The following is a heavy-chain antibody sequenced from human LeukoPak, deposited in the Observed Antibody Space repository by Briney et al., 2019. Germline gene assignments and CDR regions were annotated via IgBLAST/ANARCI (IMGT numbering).Heavy chain of an antibody. CDR3: ARGEYGSGSYSGY. J-gene: IGHJ4*02. V-gene: IGHV4-34*01. D-gene: IGHD3-10*01. Sequence: SETLSLTCAVYGGPFSGYYWSWIRQPPGKGLEWIGEINHSGSTNYNPSLKSRVTISVDTSKNQFSLKLSSVTAADTAVYYCARGEYGSGSYSGYWGQGTLVTVSS. CDR1: GGPFSGYY. CDR2: INHSGST.